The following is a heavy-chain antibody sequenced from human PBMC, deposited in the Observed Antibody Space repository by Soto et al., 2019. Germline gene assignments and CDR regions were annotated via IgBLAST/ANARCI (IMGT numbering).Heavy chain of an antibody. CDR3: ARLSGSYYNVDYYYMDV. V-gene: IGHV1-69*02. Sequence: EASVKVSCKASGGTFSSYTISWVRQAPGQGLEWMGRIIPILGIANYAQKFQGRVTITADKSTSTAYMELSSLRSEDTAVYYCARLSGSYYNVDYYYMDVWGKGTTVTVSS. CDR1: GGTFSSYT. J-gene: IGHJ6*03. D-gene: IGHD3-10*01. CDR2: IIPILGIA.